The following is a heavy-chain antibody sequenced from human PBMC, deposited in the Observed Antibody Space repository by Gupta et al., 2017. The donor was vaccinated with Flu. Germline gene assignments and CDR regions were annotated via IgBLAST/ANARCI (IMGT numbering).Heavy chain of an antibody. CDR2: ISSSSRYI. D-gene: IGHD3-3*01. J-gene: IGHJ6*02. CDR3: TRDMESDGGSNYYYGMDV. Sequence: VRQAPGKGLEWVSSISSSSRYIYYADSVKGRFTMPRDNAKNSLYLQVNSLRAEDTAVYYCTRDMESDGGSNYYYGMDVWGQGTTVTVSS. V-gene: IGHV3-21*01.